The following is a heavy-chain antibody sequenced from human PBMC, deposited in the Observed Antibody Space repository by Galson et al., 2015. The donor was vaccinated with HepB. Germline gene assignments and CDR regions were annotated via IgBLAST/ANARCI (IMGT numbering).Heavy chain of an antibody. D-gene: IGHD3-10*01. Sequence: SVKVSCKASGYTFTSYAMHWVRQAPGQRLEWMGWINAGNGNTKYSQKFQGRVTITRDTSASTAYMELSSLRSEDTAVYYCARGPGGLLRFGGLLWHYGMDVCGQGSTVTVSS. CDR3: ARGPGGLLRFGGLLWHYGMDV. V-gene: IGHV1-3*01. CDR1: GYTFTSYA. CDR2: INAGNGNT. J-gene: IGHJ6*02.